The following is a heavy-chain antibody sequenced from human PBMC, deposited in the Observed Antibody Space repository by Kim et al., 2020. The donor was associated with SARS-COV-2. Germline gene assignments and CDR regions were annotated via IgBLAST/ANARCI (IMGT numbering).Heavy chain of an antibody. J-gene: IGHJ1*01. V-gene: IGHV3-30*18. CDR1: GFTFSNYA. CDR2: ISYDGSNK. Sequence: GGSLRLSCAASGFTFSNYAMHWVRQAPGKGLEWVAVISYDGSNKNYADSVKGRFTISRDNSKNTLYLTMNSLRVEDTAVYYCAKVPPSVVVVASLGYWGQGTLVTVSS. D-gene: IGHD2-15*01. CDR3: AKVPPSVVVVASLGY.